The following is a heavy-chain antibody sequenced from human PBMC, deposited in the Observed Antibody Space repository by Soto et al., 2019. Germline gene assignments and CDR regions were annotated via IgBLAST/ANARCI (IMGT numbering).Heavy chain of an antibody. CDR1: GYTFTNNF. V-gene: IGHV1-46*03. CDR3: ARETSAAGTGRAYDI. D-gene: IGHD6-13*01. Sequence: GASVKVSCKASGYTFTNNFIHWVRQAPGQGLEWMGIINPSGGGTSYAQKFQGRVTMTRATSTSTVYMELSSLRSEDTAIYYCARETSAAGTGRAYDIWGLGTMVTVSS. CDR2: INPSGGGT. J-gene: IGHJ3*02.